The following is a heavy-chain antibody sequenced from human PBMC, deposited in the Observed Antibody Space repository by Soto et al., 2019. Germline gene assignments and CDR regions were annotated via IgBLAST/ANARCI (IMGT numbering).Heavy chain of an antibody. CDR2: TYYRSKWYN. J-gene: IGHJ6*02. V-gene: IGHV6-1*01. Sequence: PSQTLSLTCAVSGDSVSTNSAAWNWIRQSPSRGLEGLGRTYYRSKWYNDYAVSVKSRININADTSKNQISLQLNSVTPEDTAVYYCARAGPDYYYYGLDVWGHGTTVTVSS. D-gene: IGHD3-10*01. CDR1: GDSVSTNSAA. CDR3: ARAGPDYYYYGLDV.